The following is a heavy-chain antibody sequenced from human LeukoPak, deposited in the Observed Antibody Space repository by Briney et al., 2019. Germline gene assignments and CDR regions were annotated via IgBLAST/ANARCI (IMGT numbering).Heavy chain of an antibody. J-gene: IGHJ4*02. D-gene: IGHD3-9*01. CDR3: ARGDEYYDILTGYRAPTDY. Sequence: GGSLRLSCAASGFTFTTYGFHWVRQAPGKGLEWVAVIWFDGSKEYYGDSVKGRFTISRDNAKNTLYLQMNSLRAEDTAVYYCARGDEYYDILTGYRAPTDYWGQGTLVTVSS. CDR2: IWFDGSKE. CDR1: GFTFTTYG. V-gene: IGHV3-33*01.